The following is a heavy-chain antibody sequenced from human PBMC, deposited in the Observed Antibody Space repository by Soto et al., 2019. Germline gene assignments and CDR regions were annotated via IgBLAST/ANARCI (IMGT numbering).Heavy chain of an antibody. CDR3: ASVRGGYYYAMDV. J-gene: IGHJ6*02. V-gene: IGHV4-4*02. D-gene: IGHD3-10*02. CDR1: GGSISSSNW. CDR2: IYHSGST. Sequence: QVQLQESGPGLVKPSWTLSLTCAVSGGSISSSNWWSWVRQPPGKGLEWIGEIYHSGSTNYKPSLKSQVINSIDTLKNHFTLKLSSVTAADTAAYYCASVRGGYYYAMDVWGQGTTVTVSS.